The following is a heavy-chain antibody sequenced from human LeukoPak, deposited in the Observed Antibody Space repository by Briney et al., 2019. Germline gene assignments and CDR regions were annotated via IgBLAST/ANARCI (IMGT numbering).Heavy chain of an antibody. Sequence: ASVKVSCKVSGYTLTKLSMHWVRQAPGKGLEWMGGFDPEDGETIYAQKFQGRVTMTEDTSTDTASMELSSLRSEDTAVYYCATGRYYYDSSGYWWGQGTLVTVSS. CDR2: FDPEDGET. CDR3: ATGRYYYDSSGYW. J-gene: IGHJ4*02. CDR1: GYTLTKLS. V-gene: IGHV1-24*01. D-gene: IGHD3-22*01.